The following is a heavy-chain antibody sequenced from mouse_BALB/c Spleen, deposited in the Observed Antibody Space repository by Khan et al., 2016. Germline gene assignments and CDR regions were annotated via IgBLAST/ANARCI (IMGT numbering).Heavy chain of an antibody. Sequence: QVQLKQSGAELVRPGASVKLSCKASGYTFTSYWINWMKQRPGQGLEWIGNIYPSDIYTNYNQKFKDKATLTVDKSSSTAYMQRSSPTSEDSAIYYCTRGESTMIRGFAYWGQGTLVTVSA. J-gene: IGHJ3*01. D-gene: IGHD2-4*01. CDR2: IYPSDIYT. CDR3: TRGESTMIRGFAY. V-gene: IGHV1-69*02. CDR1: GYTFTSYW.